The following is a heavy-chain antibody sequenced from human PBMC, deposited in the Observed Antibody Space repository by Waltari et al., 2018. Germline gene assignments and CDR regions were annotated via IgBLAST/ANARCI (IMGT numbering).Heavy chain of an antibody. D-gene: IGHD1-26*01. CDR3: ARHGEDSGSYTGY. Sequence: QVQLQQWGAGLLKPSETLSLTCAVYGGSFSGYYWSWIRQPPGKGLEWIGEITHSGSTNYNPSLKSRVTISVDTSKNQFSLKLSSVTAADTAVYYCARHGEDSGSYTGYWGQGTLVTVSS. CDR1: GGSFSGYY. CDR2: ITHSGST. J-gene: IGHJ4*02. V-gene: IGHV4-34*01.